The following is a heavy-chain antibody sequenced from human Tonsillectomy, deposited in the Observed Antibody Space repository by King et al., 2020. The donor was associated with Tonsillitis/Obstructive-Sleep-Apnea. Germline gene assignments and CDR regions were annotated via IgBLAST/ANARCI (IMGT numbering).Heavy chain of an antibody. D-gene: IGHD3-3*01. Sequence: QLQESGPGLVKPSETVSLTCTVSGGSISSSSYYWGWIRQPPGKGLEWIASIDYSGSTYSNPSLESRVTISVATSKNQFSLKLRSVTAADTAVYYCARQAYDFWSGYYRNNHHYYYMDVWGKGTTVTVSS. J-gene: IGHJ6*03. CDR2: IDYSGST. CDR3: ARQAYDFWSGYYRNNHHYYYMDV. CDR1: GGSISSSSYY. V-gene: IGHV4-39*01.